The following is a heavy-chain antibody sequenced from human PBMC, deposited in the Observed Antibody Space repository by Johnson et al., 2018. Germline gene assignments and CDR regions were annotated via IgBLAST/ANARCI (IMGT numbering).Heavy chain of an antibody. CDR1: GLTYS. V-gene: IGHV3-48*01. CDR3: ARGPWGNSLYMDV. Sequence: VQLVESGGGLVQPGGSLRLSCLASGLTYSMVWVRQAPEQGLEWVSYISRSSNVIYYTDSGRGRFTISRDNAKDSMYLQMNSLRAEDTAVYYCARGPWGNSLYMDVWGKGTTVTVSS. D-gene: IGHD2/OR15-2a*01. J-gene: IGHJ6*03. CDR2: ISRSSNVI.